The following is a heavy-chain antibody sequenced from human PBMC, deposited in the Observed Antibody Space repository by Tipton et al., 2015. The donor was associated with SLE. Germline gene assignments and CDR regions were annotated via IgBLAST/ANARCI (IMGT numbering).Heavy chain of an antibody. CDR2: INHSGST. J-gene: IGHJ4*02. Sequence: TLSLTCAVSGYSISSGYYWGWIRQPPGKGLEWIGEINHSGSTNYNPSLKSRATISVDTSKNQFSLKLSSVTAADTAVYYCARGPEQWLVNPHYFDYWGQGTLVTVSS. CDR1: GYSISSGYY. V-gene: IGHV4-38-2*01. CDR3: ARGPEQWLVNPHYFDY. D-gene: IGHD6-19*01.